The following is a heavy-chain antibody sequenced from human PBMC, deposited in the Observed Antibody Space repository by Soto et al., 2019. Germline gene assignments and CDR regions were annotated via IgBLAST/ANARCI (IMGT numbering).Heavy chain of an antibody. CDR3: TRWNGYGDL. Sequence: DVQILESGGGLVEPGGSLRLSCAASGFSVSTYGVTWVRQGPGERLEWVSGVSGGSGATHYRDSVKGRFTITTDYPENTAYLQMNSLRVEDTAVYYCTRWNGYGDLWGQGILVTVS. V-gene: IGHV3-23*01. CDR1: GFSVSTYG. J-gene: IGHJ5*02. CDR2: VSGGSGAT. D-gene: IGHD1-1*01.